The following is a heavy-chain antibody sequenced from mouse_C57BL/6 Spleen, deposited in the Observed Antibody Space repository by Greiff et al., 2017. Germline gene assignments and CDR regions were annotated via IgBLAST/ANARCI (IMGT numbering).Heavy chain of an antibody. V-gene: IGHV1-18*01. CDR3: ASCQPRLRGFAY. D-gene: IGHD3-2*02. CDR1: GYTFTDYN. CDR2: INPNNGGT. Sequence: EVQLQQSGPELVKPGASVKIPCKASGYTFTDYNMDWVKQSHGKSLEWIGDINPNNGGTIYNQKFKGKATLTVDKSSSTAYMELRSLTSEDTAVYYCASCQPRLRGFAYWGQGTLVTVSA. J-gene: IGHJ3*01.